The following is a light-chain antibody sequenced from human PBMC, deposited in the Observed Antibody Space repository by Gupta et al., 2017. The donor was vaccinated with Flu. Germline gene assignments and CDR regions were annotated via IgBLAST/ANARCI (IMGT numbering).Light chain of an antibody. Sequence: SLVLTQRPSVSVAPGHTARVTCGGNSVATKSVHWYQREPGPAPVLVVFEDRHRPSGIPERFSGSKSGNTATLPISRLGAEDEADYYCQPWDSSRAHYVFGGGTKVTVL. CDR3: QPWDSSRAHYV. CDR1: SVATKS. V-gene: IGLV3-21*02. CDR2: EDR. J-gene: IGLJ1*01.